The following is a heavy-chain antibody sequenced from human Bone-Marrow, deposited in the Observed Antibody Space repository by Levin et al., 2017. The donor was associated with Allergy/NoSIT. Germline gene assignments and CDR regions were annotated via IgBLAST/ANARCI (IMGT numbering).Heavy chain of an antibody. Sequence: GGSLRLSCAVSGFSFSDYYMAWIRQAPGKGLEWISYISSRGTTQYYADSVRGRFAISRDNAQHSLYLEMHNLGADDSAVYYCARDGRKSSVGWFDPWGQGTLVNVSS. CDR1: GFSFSDYY. V-gene: IGHV3-11*01. CDR2: ISSRGTTQ. D-gene: IGHD1-26*01. J-gene: IGHJ5*02. CDR3: ARDGRKSSVGWFDP.